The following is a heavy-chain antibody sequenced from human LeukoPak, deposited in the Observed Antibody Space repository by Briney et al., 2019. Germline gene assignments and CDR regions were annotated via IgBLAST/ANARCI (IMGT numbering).Heavy chain of an antibody. Sequence: GGSLRLSCAASGFTFSSYAMSWVRQAPGKGVEWVSAISGSGGSTYYADSVKGRFTISRDNSKNTLYLQMNSLRAEDTAVYYCAKGGFGEFGLNWFDPWGQGTLVTVSS. CDR1: GFTFSSYA. J-gene: IGHJ5*02. CDR2: ISGSGGST. CDR3: AKGGFGEFGLNWFDP. D-gene: IGHD3-10*01. V-gene: IGHV3-23*01.